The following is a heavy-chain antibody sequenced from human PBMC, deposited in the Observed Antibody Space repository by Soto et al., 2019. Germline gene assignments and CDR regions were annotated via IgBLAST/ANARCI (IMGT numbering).Heavy chain of an antibody. Sequence: SVKVSCKASGGTFSSYAISWVRQAPGQGLEWMGGIIPIFGTANYAQKFQGRVTITADKSTSTACMELSSLRSEDTAVYYCARGVVLARTHYMDVWGQGTTVTVSS. CDR1: GGTFSSYA. CDR3: ARGVVLARTHYMDV. V-gene: IGHV1-69*06. J-gene: IGHJ6*02. D-gene: IGHD2-2*01. CDR2: IIPIFGTA.